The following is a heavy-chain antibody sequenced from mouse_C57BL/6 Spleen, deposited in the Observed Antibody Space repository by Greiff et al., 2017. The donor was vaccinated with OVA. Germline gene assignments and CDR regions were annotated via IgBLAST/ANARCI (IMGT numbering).Heavy chain of an antibody. J-gene: IGHJ2*01. CDR1: GFTFSDYG. CDR3: ARGWGYYFDY. D-gene: IGHD3-3*01. Sequence: EVKLVESGGGLVKPGGSLKLSCAASGFTFSDYGMHWVRQAPEKGLEWVAYISSGSSTIYSADTVKGRFTISRDNAKNTLFLQMTSLRSEDTAMYYCARGWGYYFDYWGQGTTLTVSS. V-gene: IGHV5-17*01. CDR2: ISSGSSTI.